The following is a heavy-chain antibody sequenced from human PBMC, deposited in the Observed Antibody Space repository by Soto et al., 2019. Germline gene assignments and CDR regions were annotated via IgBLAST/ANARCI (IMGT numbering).Heavy chain of an antibody. CDR1: GFTLSSYA. V-gene: IGHV3-23*01. CDR2: ISGSGIST. J-gene: IGHJ4*02. D-gene: IGHD3-16*01. Sequence: PGGSLRLSCAASGFTLSSYAMTWVRQAPGKGLEWVSSISGSGISTYYADSVKGRFTISRDNYKNTLYLQMNRLRAEDAAVYYRAKADGSNAYYHNDYWGQETLVTVSP. CDR3: AKADGSNAYYHNDY.